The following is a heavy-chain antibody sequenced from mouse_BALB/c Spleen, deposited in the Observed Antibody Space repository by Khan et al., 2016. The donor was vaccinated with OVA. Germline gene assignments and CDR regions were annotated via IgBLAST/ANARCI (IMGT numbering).Heavy chain of an antibody. CDR2: ISHGGSSV. D-gene: IGHD1-1*01. V-gene: IGHV5-12-2*01. CDR3: TRPYTTQYDYGREY. J-gene: IGHJ4*01. CDR1: GFTFSSYT. Sequence: EVQLVESGGGLVQPGGSLKLSCAASGFTFSSYTMSWVRQTPDKRLEWVAFISHGGSSVYYPDTVKGRFTSSRDNAKNPLYLQMSSLKSEDTAMENSTRPYTTQYDYGREYWGKGTSVIVSS.